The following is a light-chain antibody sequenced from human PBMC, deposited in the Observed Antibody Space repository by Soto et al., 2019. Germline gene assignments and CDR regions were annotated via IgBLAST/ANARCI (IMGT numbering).Light chain of an antibody. CDR3: QQYDDLPLT. CDR2: DAS. J-gene: IGKJ4*01. Sequence: DIPMTQSPSSLSASVGDRVTFTCQASQNINNYLNWYQQKPGKSPRLLIYDASTLETGVPSRFSGSGSETDFTFTISSLQPEDVATYYCQQYDDLPLTFGGGTKVEIK. CDR1: QNINNY. V-gene: IGKV1-33*01.